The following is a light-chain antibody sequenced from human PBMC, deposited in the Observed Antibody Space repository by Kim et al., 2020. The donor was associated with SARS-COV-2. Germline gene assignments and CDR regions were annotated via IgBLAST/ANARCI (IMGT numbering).Light chain of an antibody. CDR1: QDISSS. CDR3: QQYYTYPLT. CDR2: AAS. Sequence: AIRMTQSPSSFSASTGDRVTITCRASQDISSSLAWYQQTPGKVPNLLIYAASTLNSGVPSRFSGSGSGTDFTLTISSLQSEDFATYYCQQYYTYPLTFGQGTKLEI. V-gene: IGKV1-8*01. J-gene: IGKJ2*01.